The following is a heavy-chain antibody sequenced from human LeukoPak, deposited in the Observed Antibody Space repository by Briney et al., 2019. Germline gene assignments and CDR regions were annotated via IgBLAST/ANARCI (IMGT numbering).Heavy chain of an antibody. J-gene: IGHJ4*02. CDR2: IYYSGST. CDR3: ARYSELRYYFDY. D-gene: IGHD4-23*01. Sequence: KTSETLSLTCTVSGGSISSYYWSWIRQPPGKGLEWIGYIYYSGSTNYNPSLKSRVTISVDTSKNQFSLKLSSVTAADTAVYYCARYSELRYYFDYWGQGTLVTVSS. V-gene: IGHV4-59*01. CDR1: GGSISSYY.